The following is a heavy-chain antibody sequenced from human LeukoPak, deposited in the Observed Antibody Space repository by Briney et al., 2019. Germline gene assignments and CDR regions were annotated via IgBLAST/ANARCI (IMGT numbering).Heavy chain of an antibody. J-gene: IGHJ4*02. V-gene: IGHV3-7*03. D-gene: IGHD5-12*01. CDR1: GFTLSIYW. Sequence: PGGSLRLSCAASGFTLSIYWMSWVRQAPGKGLEWVANIKQDGSEKYYVDSVKGRFTISRDNAKNSLYLQMNSLRAEDTAVYYCAKLSGYDVPFWGQGTLVTVSS. CDR3: AKLSGYDVPF. CDR2: IKQDGSEK.